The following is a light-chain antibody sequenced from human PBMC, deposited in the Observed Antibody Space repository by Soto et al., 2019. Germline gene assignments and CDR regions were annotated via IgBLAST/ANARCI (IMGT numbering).Light chain of an antibody. J-gene: IGKJ2*01. CDR2: GVS. Sequence: ENVLTQSPGTLSLSPGERGTLSCTASQSVTNSFFAWYQQKPGQAPRLLIYGVSSRATGIPDRFSASGSGTDFTLTISRLEPEDFVVYYCQQYSSLPHTFGQGTKLEVK. V-gene: IGKV3-20*01. CDR3: QQYSSLPHT. CDR1: QSVTNSF.